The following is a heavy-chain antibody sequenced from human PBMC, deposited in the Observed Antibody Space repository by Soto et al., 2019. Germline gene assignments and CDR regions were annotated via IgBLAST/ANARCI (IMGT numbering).Heavy chain of an antibody. CDR2: IFSNDEK. J-gene: IGHJ4*02. D-gene: IGHD3-3*01. Sequence: SGPTLVNPTETLTLTCTVSGFSLSNARMGVSWIRQPPGKALEWLAHIFSNDEKSYSTSPKSRLTISKDTSKSQVVLTMTNMDPVDTATYYCARAYYDFWSGSRPFDYWGQGTLVTVSS. CDR1: GFSLSNARMG. V-gene: IGHV2-26*01. CDR3: ARAYYDFWSGSRPFDY.